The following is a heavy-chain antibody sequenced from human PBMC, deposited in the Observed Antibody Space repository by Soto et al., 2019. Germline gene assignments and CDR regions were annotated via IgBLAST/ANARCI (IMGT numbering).Heavy chain of an antibody. CDR1: GFSFSIFP. V-gene: IGHV3-48*02. J-gene: IGHJ4*02. D-gene: IGHD4-17*01. CDR2: ISSLGITI. CDR3: AREGGFGPNGETSTYDHDY. Sequence: EVQLVESGGGLLRPGEFLRLSCAASGFSFSIFPMNWVRQAPGRGLEWVSYISSLGITINYADSVRGRFSISRDNVKSTLTLQNNSQIDEDTAVYYCAREGGFGPNGETSTYDHDYRGQGTLVTVS.